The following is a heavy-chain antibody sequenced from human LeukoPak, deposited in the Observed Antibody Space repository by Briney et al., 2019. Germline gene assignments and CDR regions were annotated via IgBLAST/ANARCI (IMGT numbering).Heavy chain of an antibody. CDR2: INPNSGGT. J-gene: IGHJ5*02. CDR1: GYTFTGYY. CDR3: AGAPVIVVVPAAIRGIYWFDP. V-gene: IGHV1-2*02. D-gene: IGHD2-2*01. Sequence: ASVKVSCKASGYTFTGYYMRWVRQAPGQGLEWMGWINPNSGGTNYAQKFQGRVTMTRDTSISTAYMELSRLRSDDTAVYYCAGAPVIVVVPAAIRGIYWFDPWGQGTLVTVSS.